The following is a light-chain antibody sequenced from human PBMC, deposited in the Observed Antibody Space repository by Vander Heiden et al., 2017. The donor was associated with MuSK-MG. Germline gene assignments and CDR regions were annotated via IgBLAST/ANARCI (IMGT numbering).Light chain of an antibody. CDR1: PGVSSN. CDR3: QQYNNWPRLT. J-gene: IGKJ4*01. CDR2: GAS. Sequence: EILITQSPATLALSPGEKAPLPCQARPGVSSNYAWYQQKPGQAPRLLIYGASTRATGIPARLSGSGSGTEFILTISSLQSEDFAVYYCQQYNNWPRLTFGGGTKVEIK. V-gene: IGKV3-15*01.